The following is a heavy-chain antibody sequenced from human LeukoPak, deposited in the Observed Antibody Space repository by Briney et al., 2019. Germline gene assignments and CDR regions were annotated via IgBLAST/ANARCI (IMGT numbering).Heavy chain of an antibody. CDR3: ARGFFGPRVAGVFDY. CDR2: INHSGST. V-gene: IGHV4-34*01. J-gene: IGHJ4*02. D-gene: IGHD6-19*01. Sequence: SETLSLTCAVYGGSFSGYYWCWIRQPPGKGLEWIGEINHSGSTNYNPSLKSRVTISVDTSKNQFSLKLSSVTAADTAVYYCARGFFGPRVAGVFDYWGQGTLVTVSS. CDR1: GGSFSGYY.